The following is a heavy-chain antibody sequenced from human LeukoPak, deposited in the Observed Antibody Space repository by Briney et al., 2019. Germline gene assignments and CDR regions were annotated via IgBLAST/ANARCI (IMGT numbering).Heavy chain of an antibody. CDR3: VGFIVATINFDY. V-gene: IGHV3-23*01. CDR1: GFTFSSYA. Sequence: GGSLRLSCAASGFTFSSYAMSWVRQAPGKGLEWVSAISGSGGSTYYADSVKGRFTISRDNSKNTLYLQMNSLRAEDTAVYYCVGFIVATINFDYWGQGTLATVSS. J-gene: IGHJ4*02. CDR2: ISGSGGST. D-gene: IGHD5-12*01.